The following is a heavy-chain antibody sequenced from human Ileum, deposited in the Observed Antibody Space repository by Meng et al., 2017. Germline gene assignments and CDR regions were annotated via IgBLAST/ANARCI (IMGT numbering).Heavy chain of an antibody. CDR2: IYPGDSDT. J-gene: IGHJ5*02. D-gene: IGHD3-16*02. Sequence: GGSLRLSCKGSGYSFTSDWIGWVRQMPGKGLEWVGIIYPGDSDTRYSPSFQGQVTISADKSISTAYLQWSSLKASDTAMYYCAILLGNKTYDYVWGSYRYHNWFDPWGQGTLVTVSS. CDR3: AILLGNKTYDYVWGSYRYHNWFDP. CDR1: GYSFTSDW. V-gene: IGHV5-51*01.